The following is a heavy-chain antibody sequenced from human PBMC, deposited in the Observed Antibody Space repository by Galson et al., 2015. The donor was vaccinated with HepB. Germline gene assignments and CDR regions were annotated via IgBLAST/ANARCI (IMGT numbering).Heavy chain of an antibody. V-gene: IGHV3-21*01. D-gene: IGHD1-7*01. CDR3: ARDPTGTRAVSWFDP. J-gene: IGHJ5*02. CDR2: ISSSSSYI. CDR1: GFTFSSYS. Sequence: SLRLSCAASGFTFSSYSMNWVRQAPGKGLEWVSSISSSSSYIYYADSVEGRFTISRDNAKNSLYLQMNSLRAEDTAVYYCARDPTGTRAVSWFDPWGQGTLVTVSS.